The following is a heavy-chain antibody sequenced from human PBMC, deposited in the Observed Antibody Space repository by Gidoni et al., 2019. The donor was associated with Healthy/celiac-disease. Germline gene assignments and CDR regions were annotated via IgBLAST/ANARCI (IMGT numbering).Heavy chain of an antibody. CDR3: ARDPLVVVVVAAPTEGAFDI. V-gene: IGHV1-18*01. CDR1: GYTFTSYG. CDR2: ISAYNGNT. Sequence: QVQLVQSGAEVKKPGASVKVSCKASGYTFTSYGISWVRQAPGQGLEWMGWISAYNGNTNYAQKPQGRVTMTTDTSTSTAYMELRSLRSDDTAVYYCARDPLVVVVVAAPTEGAFDIWGQGTMVTVSS. D-gene: IGHD2-15*01. J-gene: IGHJ3*02.